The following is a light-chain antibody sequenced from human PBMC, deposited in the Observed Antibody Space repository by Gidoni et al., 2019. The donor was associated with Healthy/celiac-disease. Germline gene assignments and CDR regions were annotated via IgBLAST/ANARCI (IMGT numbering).Light chain of an antibody. CDR3: QQRSNWPWT. CDR1: QSVSSY. CDR2: DAS. Sequence: EIVLTQSPATLSLSPGERATLSCRASQSVSSYLAWYQQKPGQAPRLLIYDASNRATGIPARFSGRWSGKDFTLTISSLEPEDFAVYYCQQRSNWPWTFGQGTKVEIK. V-gene: IGKV3-11*01. J-gene: IGKJ1*01.